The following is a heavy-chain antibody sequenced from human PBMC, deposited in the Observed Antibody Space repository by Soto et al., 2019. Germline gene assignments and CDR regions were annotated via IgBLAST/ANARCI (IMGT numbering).Heavy chain of an antibody. CDR3: ARSGGAYNWFDP. CDR2: IYHSGTT. D-gene: IGHD2-21*01. J-gene: IGHJ5*02. Sequence: QLQLQESGSGLVKPSQTLSLTCAVSGGSISSGGYSWSWIRQPPGKGLEWIGYIYHSGTTYYNPSLKSRATISVDRSKNQFSLKLSSVTAADTAVYYCARSGGAYNWFDPWGQGTLVTVSS. CDR1: GGSISSGGYS. V-gene: IGHV4-30-2*01.